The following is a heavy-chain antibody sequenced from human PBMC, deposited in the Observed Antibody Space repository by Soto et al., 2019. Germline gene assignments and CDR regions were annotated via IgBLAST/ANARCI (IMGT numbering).Heavy chain of an antibody. V-gene: IGHV1-8*02. Sequence: ASVKVSCKASGYTFTGYYMRWVRQAPGQGLEWMGWMNPNSGNTGYAQKFQGRVTMTRNTSISTAYMELSSLRSEDTAVYYCTRYYYYYMDVWGKGTSVTVSS. J-gene: IGHJ6*03. CDR2: MNPNSGNT. CDR1: GYTFTGYY. CDR3: TRYYYYYMDV.